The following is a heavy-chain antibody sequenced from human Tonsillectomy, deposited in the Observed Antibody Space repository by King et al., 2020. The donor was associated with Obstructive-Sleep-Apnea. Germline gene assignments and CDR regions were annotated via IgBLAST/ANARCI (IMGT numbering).Heavy chain of an antibody. V-gene: IGHV3-7*03. CDR3: ARLEGTATRYDC. D-gene: IGHD2-2*01. CDR2: INPDGSVT. J-gene: IGHJ4*02. Sequence: VQLVESGGGLVQPGGSLRLSCAASGFYFSGHWMSWVRQAPGKGLEWVASINPDGSVTHYVDSVNGRFTIYRDNTQNSLYLQMSSLRAEDTAVYYCARLEGTATRYDCGGQGTLVSVST. CDR1: GFYFSGHW.